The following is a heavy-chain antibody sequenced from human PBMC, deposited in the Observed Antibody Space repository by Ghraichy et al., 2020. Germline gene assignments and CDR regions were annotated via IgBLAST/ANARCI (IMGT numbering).Heavy chain of an antibody. Sequence: GWSLRLSCAASGFTFSSHYMTWVRQAPGKGLEWVANIKQDGSDTFYLDSVRGRFTISRDNAKNSLYLQMNSLRADDTAVYYCARESVLTGMGDDASDIWGQGTMVTVSS. CDR3: ARESVLTGMGDDASDI. D-gene: IGHD3-9*01. CDR2: IKQDGSDT. V-gene: IGHV3-7*03. CDR1: GFTFSSHY. J-gene: IGHJ3*02.